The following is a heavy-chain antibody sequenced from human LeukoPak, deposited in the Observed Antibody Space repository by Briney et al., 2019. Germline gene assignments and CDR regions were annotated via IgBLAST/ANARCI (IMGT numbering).Heavy chain of an antibody. V-gene: IGHV4-59*01. J-gene: IGHJ6*04. D-gene: IGHD6-13*01. CDR3: ARVSAEAVEP. Sequence: SETLSLTCTVSGGSITSYYWSWIRQPPGKGMECIGYISYSGSTNYNPALKSRVTISADTSKNQFSLKLRSVTAADTAVYYCARVSAEAVEPWGKGTTVTISS. CDR2: ISYSGST. CDR1: GGSITSYY.